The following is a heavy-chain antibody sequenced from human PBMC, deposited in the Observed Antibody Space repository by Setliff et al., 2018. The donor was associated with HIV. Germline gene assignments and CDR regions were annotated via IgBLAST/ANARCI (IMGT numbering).Heavy chain of an antibody. Sequence: PSETLSLTCTVSGGSISSGGYYWSWIRQHPGKGLEWIGYIYYSGSTYYNPSLKSRVTIPVDTSKNQFSLKLSSVTAADTAVYYCARSQGSATYYYYYYMDVWGKGTTVTVSS. V-gene: IGHV4-31*03. CDR2: IYYSGST. D-gene: IGHD6-13*01. CDR3: ARSQGSATYYYYYYMDV. CDR1: GGSISSGGYY. J-gene: IGHJ6*03.